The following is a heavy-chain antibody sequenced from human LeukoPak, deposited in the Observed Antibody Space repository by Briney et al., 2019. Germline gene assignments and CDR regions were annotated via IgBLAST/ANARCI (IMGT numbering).Heavy chain of an antibody. J-gene: IGHJ4*02. CDR2: FDPEDDEK. D-gene: IGHD4-23*01. V-gene: IGHV1-24*01. CDR3: ARLDYGDNSGY. CDR1: GYMFTELS. Sequence: ASVKVSCKVSGYMFTELSMHWVRQAPGKGLEWMGGFDPEDDEKMYAQKFQGRVTMTRNTSISTANMELSRLKSDDTAIYYCARLDYGDNSGYWGQGTLVTVSS.